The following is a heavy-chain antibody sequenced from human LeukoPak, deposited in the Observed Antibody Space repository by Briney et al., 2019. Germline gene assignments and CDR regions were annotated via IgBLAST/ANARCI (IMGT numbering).Heavy chain of an antibody. D-gene: IGHD3-22*01. V-gene: IGHV2-26*01. Sequence: SGPTLVNPTETLTLTCTVSGFSLSNAKVGVSWVRQPPRKALEWLAHIFSNDEKSYNTSLKSRLTISKDTSKSQVVLTMTNMDPVDTATYYCARISRYNYDFDYWGQGTLVTVSS. CDR1: GFSLSNAKVG. CDR3: ARISRYNYDFDY. CDR2: IFSNDEK. J-gene: IGHJ4*02.